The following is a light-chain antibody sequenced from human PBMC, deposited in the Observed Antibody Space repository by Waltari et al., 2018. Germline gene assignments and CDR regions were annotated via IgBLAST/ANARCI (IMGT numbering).Light chain of an antibody. CDR3: QHYVRLPAT. CDR2: GAS. Sequence: EIVLTQSPGTLSLSPGERATLSCRASESVGRSLAWYQQSPGQAPRLLIYGASNRAPGIPDWFSGSGSGTEFSLTISRLEPEDFAVYYCQHYVRLPATFGQGTKVEIK. V-gene: IGKV3-20*01. J-gene: IGKJ1*01. CDR1: ESVGRS.